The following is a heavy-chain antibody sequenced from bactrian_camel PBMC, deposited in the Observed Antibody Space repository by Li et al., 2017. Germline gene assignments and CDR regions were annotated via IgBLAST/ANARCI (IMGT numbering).Heavy chain of an antibody. CDR1: GLVYPFWS. CDR2: IDSRGTT. J-gene: IGHJ4*01. Sequence: QLVESGGGSVQAGGSLRLSCAASGLVYPFWSMAWFRQAPGKEREGVARIDSRGTTEYVDSVKGRFTVFEGNAGKTLYLQMNSLKSEDTALYYCAMIDSWYYHPYNLWGQGTQVTVS. D-gene: IGHD6*01. CDR3: AMIDSWYYHPYNL. V-gene: IGHV3S63*01.